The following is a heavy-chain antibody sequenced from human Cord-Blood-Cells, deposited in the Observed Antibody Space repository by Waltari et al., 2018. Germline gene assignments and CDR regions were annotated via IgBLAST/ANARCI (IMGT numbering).Heavy chain of an antibody. D-gene: IGHD7-27*01. CDR2: INHSGST. CDR1: GGSFSGYY. J-gene: IGHJ3*02. CDR3: ARGLGIYAFDI. V-gene: IGHV4-34*01. Sequence: QVQLQQWGAGRLKPSETLSLTCAVYGGSFSGYYWSWIRQPPGKGLEWIGEINHSGSTNYHPSLKSRVTISVDTSKNQFSLKLSSVTAADTAVYYCARGLGIYAFDIWGQGTMVTVSS.